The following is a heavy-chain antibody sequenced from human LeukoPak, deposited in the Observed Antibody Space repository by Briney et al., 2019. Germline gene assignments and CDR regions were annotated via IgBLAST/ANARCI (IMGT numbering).Heavy chain of an antibody. Sequence: SETLSLTCTVSGGSISSYYWSWIRQPPGKGLEWIGYIYYSGSTNYNPSLKSRVTISVDTSKNQFSLKLSSVIAADTAVYYCARGPPILEWLLQTPGGYFDYWGQGTLVTVSS. D-gene: IGHD3-3*01. CDR3: ARGPPILEWLLQTPGGYFDY. V-gene: IGHV4-59*01. CDR1: GGSISSYY. CDR2: IYYSGST. J-gene: IGHJ4*02.